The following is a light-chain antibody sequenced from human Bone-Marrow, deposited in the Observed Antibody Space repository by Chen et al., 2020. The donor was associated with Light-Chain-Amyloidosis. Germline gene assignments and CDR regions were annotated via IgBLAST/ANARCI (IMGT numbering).Light chain of an antibody. CDR1: SGSIATNY. V-gene: IGLV6-57*01. CDR2: EDD. CDR3: QSYQGSSQGV. Sequence: NSMLTQPHSVSESPGKTAIISCTRSSGSIATNYVQWYQQRPGSSPTTVIYEDDQRPSGVPDRFSGSIDRSSNSASLTISGLKTEDEADYYCQSYQGSSQGVFGGGTKLTV. J-gene: IGLJ3*02.